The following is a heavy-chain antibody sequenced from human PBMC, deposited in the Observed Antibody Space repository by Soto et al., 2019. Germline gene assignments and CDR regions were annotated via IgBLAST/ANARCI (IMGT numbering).Heavy chain of an antibody. CDR2: IYNSGTS. D-gene: IGHD3-10*01. Sequence: EVQLVESGGGLVQPGGSLRLSCAASGFTVSSHYINWVRQAPGKGLDWVSVIYNSGTSFYADSVKGRFTVSRDTAKNSVFSQMSSLRAEDTAVYFCARGTWIVRGLIPDAFDIWGQGTMVTVSS. J-gene: IGHJ3*02. CDR3: ARGTWIVRGLIPDAFDI. CDR1: GFTVSSHY. V-gene: IGHV3-66*01.